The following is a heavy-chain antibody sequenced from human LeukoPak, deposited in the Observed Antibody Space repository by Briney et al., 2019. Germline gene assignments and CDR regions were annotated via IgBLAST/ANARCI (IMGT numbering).Heavy chain of an antibody. Sequence: PGRSLRLSCAASGCTFSSYGMHWVRQAPGKGLEWVALISFDGSNQYYADSVKGRFTISRDNSKNTLYLQMNSLRAEDTAVYYCAKPPEVGATVGYFDYWGQGTLVTVSS. D-gene: IGHD1-26*01. CDR2: ISFDGSNQ. V-gene: IGHV3-30*18. J-gene: IGHJ4*02. CDR3: AKPPEVGATVGYFDY. CDR1: GCTFSSYG.